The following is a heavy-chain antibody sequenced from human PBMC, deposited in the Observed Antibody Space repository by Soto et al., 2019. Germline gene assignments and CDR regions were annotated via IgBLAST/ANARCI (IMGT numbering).Heavy chain of an antibody. J-gene: IGHJ6*01. CDR3: ARGDLASCLYGMEV. CDR1: GFTFSSYG. D-gene: IGHD2-15*01. V-gene: IGHV3-21*01. Sequence: GGSLRLSCAASGFTFSSYGMNWVRQAPGKGLEWVSSISSSSSYIYYADSVKGRFTISRDNAKNSLYLQMNSLRAEDTAVYYCARGDLASCLYGMEVWGQGTTVTVSS. CDR2: ISSSSSYI.